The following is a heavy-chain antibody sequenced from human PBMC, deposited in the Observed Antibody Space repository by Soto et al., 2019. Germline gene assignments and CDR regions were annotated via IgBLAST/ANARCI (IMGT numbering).Heavy chain of an antibody. D-gene: IGHD3-3*01. CDR2: IRGSGDGT. CDR3: AREDPWSANADDMDV. V-gene: IGHV3-23*01. CDR1: KFIFSTYA. J-gene: IGHJ6*02. Sequence: GGSLRLSCTTSKFIFSTYAMTWVRQAPGEGLEWVSSIRGSGDGTSYADSVKGRFTISRDNAENSLYLQMNSLRDDDTAVYYCAREDPWSANADDMDVWGQGTTVTVSS.